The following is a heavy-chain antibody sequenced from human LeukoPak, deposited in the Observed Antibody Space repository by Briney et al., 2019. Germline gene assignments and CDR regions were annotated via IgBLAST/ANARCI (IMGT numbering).Heavy chain of an antibody. CDR3: ARDVTATGALDI. J-gene: IGHJ3*02. CDR1: GFTFSNSW. Sequence: PGGSLRLSCIVSGFTFSNSWMNWVRQAPGKGLEWVANIKQDGFTRYYVDSVKGRFTISRDNAENSLNLQMNSLRVEDTAVYFCARDVTATGALDIWGQGTLLTVSS. D-gene: IGHD5-18*01. V-gene: IGHV3-7*04. CDR2: IKQDGFTR.